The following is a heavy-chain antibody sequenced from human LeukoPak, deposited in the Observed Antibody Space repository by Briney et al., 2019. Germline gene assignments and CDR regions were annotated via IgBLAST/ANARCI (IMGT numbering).Heavy chain of an antibody. CDR2: ITYDGEKK. D-gene: IGHD3-22*01. CDR3: ARAQFAYYYTRAV. CDR1: GFTFINNA. V-gene: IGHV3-30*04. Sequence: GRSLRLSSVSSGFTFINNAIQCVCQAPGKGLEWVAGITYDGEKKFYPDSVKGRCTISIDNSKKTLYLEMKSLREKDTAVYYSARAQFAYYYTRAVGGKGPTVTVSS. J-gene: IGHJ6*04.